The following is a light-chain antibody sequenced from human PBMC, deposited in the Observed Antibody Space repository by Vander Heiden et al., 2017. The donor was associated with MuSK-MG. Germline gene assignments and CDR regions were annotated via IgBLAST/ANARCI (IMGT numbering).Light chain of an antibody. V-gene: IGKV4-1*01. CDR3: HQDDKTPRT. Sequence: DIVMTQSPDFLAVSLGERATINCKSSQNILYSSNNKNYLAWYQQKPGQPPKLLIYWASTRDSGVPDRFSGSGSGTDFTLTISGLQAEDVAVYYCHQDDKTPRTFGHGTKVEVK. CDR1: QNILYSSNNKNY. CDR2: WAS. J-gene: IGKJ3*01.